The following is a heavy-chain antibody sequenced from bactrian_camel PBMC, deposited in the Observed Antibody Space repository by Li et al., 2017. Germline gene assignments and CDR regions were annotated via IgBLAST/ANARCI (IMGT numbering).Heavy chain of an antibody. Sequence: HVQLVESGGGAVQAGGSLRLSCATLGYTSSRYCMAWFRQALGKEREGVAAIDSDGKTTYADSVKGRFALSQDNSKRTLYLQMNDLKPEDTAMYYCAADRCYPGWSRSGDEFPNWGLGTQVTVS. CDR1: GYTSSRYC. CDR2: IDSDGKT. D-gene: IGHD1*01. V-gene: IGHV3S6*01. CDR3: AADRCYPGWSRSGDEFPN. J-gene: IGHJ4*01.